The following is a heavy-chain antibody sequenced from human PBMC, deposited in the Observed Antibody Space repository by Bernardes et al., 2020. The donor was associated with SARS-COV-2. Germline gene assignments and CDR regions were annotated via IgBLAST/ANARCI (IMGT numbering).Heavy chain of an antibody. CDR1: GYTFTTYG. CDR2: ITVYNGVT. D-gene: IGHD6-19*01. V-gene: IGHV1-18*04. Sequence: APLEVGCKASGYTFTTYGIAWVRQAPGQGLEWMGWITVYNGVTDYAQRFQGRVTVTTDTSTSTAYLDLRSLTSDDTAVYYCARISSAWDYFDYWGQGTLVTVSS. CDR3: ARISSAWDYFDY. J-gene: IGHJ4*02.